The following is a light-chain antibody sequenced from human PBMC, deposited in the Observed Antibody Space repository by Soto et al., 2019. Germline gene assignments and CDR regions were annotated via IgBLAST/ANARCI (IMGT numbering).Light chain of an antibody. J-gene: IGKJ1*01. Sequence: ESVLTHSPGTLSLSPGERATLSCRASQFVSSRSLAWYQQKPGQAPRLLIYGASSRATGIPDRFSGSGSGTDFTLTISRLEPEDFAVYYCQQYGISPQTFGQGTKVDIK. CDR3: QQYGISPQT. CDR1: QFVSSRS. CDR2: GAS. V-gene: IGKV3-20*01.